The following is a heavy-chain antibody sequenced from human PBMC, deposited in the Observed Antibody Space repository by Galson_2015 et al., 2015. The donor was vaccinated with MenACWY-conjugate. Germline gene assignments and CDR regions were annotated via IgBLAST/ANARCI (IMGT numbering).Heavy chain of an antibody. J-gene: IGHJ6*02. CDR2: IYYSGST. V-gene: IGHV4-39*01. D-gene: IGHD3-22*01. CDR3: ARHEHYYDSSGYSRYYYYGMDV. Sequence: ETLSLTCTVSGGSISSSSYYWGWIRQPPGKGLEWIGSIYYSGSTYYNPSLKSRVTISVDTSKNQFSLKLSSVTAADTAVYYCARHEHYYDSSGYSRYYYYGMDVWGQGTTVTVSS. CDR1: GGSISSSSYY.